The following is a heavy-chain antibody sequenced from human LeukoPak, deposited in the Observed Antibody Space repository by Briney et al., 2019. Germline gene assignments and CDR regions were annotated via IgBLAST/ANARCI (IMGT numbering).Heavy chain of an antibody. CDR1: GFTFSSYA. CDR3: ASAGVIPY. CDR2: ISYDGSNK. D-gene: IGHD2-21*01. Sequence: PGRSLRLSCAASGFTFSSYAMHWVRQAPGKGLEWVAVISYDGSNKYYADSVKGRFTISRDNSKNTLYLQMNSLRAEDTAVYYCASAGVIPYWGQGTLVTVSS. V-gene: IGHV3-30-3*01. J-gene: IGHJ4*02.